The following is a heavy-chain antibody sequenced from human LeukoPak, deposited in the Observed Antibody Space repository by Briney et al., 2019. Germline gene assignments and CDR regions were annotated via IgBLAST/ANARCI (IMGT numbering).Heavy chain of an antibody. CDR3: AGAYDSRGHFGLAGIDY. V-gene: IGHV3-30*04. Sequence: GGSLRLSCAASGFTFSNYAMHWVRQAPGKGLEWVAVISYDGSNKFYADSMKGRFTISRANSKNTLFMQMNSLRVDDTGIYFCAGAYDSRGHFGLAGIDYWGQGTPVTVSS. D-gene: IGHD3-22*01. CDR2: ISYDGSNK. CDR1: GFTFSNYA. J-gene: IGHJ4*02.